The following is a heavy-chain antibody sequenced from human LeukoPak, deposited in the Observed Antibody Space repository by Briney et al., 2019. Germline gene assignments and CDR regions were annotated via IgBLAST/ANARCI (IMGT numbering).Heavy chain of an antibody. D-gene: IGHD2-15*01. V-gene: IGHV3-48*03. CDR2: INSGATSE. CDR1: GFIFSNFE. Sequence: GGSLRLSCTASGFIFSNFEMNWVRQAPGKGLQWLAYINSGATSEYYAASVKGRFTISRDTAKNSLFLQMNSLRVQDTAIYYCARVICTGGSCFQNDYWGQGTLVTVSS. CDR3: ARVICTGGSCFQNDY. J-gene: IGHJ4*02.